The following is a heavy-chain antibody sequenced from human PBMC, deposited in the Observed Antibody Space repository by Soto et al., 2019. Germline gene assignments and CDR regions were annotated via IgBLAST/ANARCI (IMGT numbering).Heavy chain of an antibody. D-gene: IGHD5-18*01. J-gene: IGHJ3*02. V-gene: IGHV4-31*03. CDR2: IYYSGSS. Sequence: ASETLSLTCTVSGGSISSGGYYWSWIRQHPEKGLEWIGYIYYSGSSYYNPSLKSRVTISVDTSKNQFSLKLSSVTAADTAVYYCARVDTAMVTAFDIWGKGTMVTVSS. CDR1: GGSISSGGYY. CDR3: ARVDTAMVTAFDI.